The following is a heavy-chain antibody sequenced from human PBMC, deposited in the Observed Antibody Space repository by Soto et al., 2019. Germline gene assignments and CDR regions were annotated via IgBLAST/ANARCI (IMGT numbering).Heavy chain of an antibody. CDR2: IYWDDDK. J-gene: IGHJ4*02. Sequence: QITLKESGPTLVKPTQTLTLTCTFSGFSLSTSGVGVGWIRQPPGKALEWLALIYWDDDKRYSPSLKSRLTITKXTXXXQXXLTMTNMDPVDTATYYCAHRPSYCSGGSCYSGFDYWGQGPLVTVSS. D-gene: IGHD2-15*01. CDR3: AHRPSYCSGGSCYSGFDY. CDR1: GFSLSTSGVG. V-gene: IGHV2-5*02.